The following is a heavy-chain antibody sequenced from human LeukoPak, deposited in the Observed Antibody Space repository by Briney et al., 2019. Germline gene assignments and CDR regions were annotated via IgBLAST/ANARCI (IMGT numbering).Heavy chain of an antibody. Sequence: SEALSLTCAVYGGSFSGYYWSWIRQPPGKGLEWIGEINHSGSTNYNPSLKSRVTISVDTSKNQFSLKLSSVTAADTAVYYCARGLRWVTVGYYYMDVWGKGTTVTVSS. CDR3: ARGLRWVTVGYYYMDV. J-gene: IGHJ6*03. D-gene: IGHD1-26*01. CDR1: GGSFSGYY. CDR2: INHSGST. V-gene: IGHV4-34*01.